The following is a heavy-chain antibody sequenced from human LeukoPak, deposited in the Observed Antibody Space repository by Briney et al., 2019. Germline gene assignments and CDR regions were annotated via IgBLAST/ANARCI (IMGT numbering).Heavy chain of an antibody. CDR3: ARPPDCGGDCYKYLQQ. Sequence: ASVKVSCRASGYTLTNYYIHWVRQAPGQGLEWMGIINPSGASTIYAQKFQGRVTMTRDTSTSTVYMELSSLRSEDTAVYYCARPPDCGGDCYKYLQQWGQGTLVIVPS. CDR2: INPSGAST. D-gene: IGHD2-21*02. V-gene: IGHV1-46*01. CDR1: GYTLTNYY. J-gene: IGHJ1*01.